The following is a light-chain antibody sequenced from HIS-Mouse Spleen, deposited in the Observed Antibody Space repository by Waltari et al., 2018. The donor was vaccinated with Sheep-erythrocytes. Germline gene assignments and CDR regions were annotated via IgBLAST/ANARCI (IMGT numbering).Light chain of an antibody. Sequence: QSALTQPPSASGSPGPSVTLSCTGTSSDVGGYHYVPWYQQHPGKAPKLMIYEVSKRPSGVPDRFSGSKSGNTASLTVSGLQAEDEADYYCSSYAGSNNYVFGTGTKVTVL. V-gene: IGLV2-8*01. CDR2: EVS. CDR3: SSYAGSNNYV. CDR1: SSDVGGYHY. J-gene: IGLJ1*01.